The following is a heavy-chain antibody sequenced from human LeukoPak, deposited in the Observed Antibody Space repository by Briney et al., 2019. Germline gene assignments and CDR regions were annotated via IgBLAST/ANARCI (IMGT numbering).Heavy chain of an antibody. CDR1: AGSFNGYY. J-gene: IGHJ2*01. CDR3: ARGVSRGGHYYGDYGYFDL. D-gene: IGHD4-17*01. CDR2: TNHSGST. Sequence: PSETLSLTCAVYAGSFNGYYWSWIRQPPGQELEWIGETNHSGSTNYNPSPKSRVTISVDTSKNQFSLKLSSVTAADTAVYYCARGVSRGGHYYGDYGYFDLWGRGTLVTVSS. V-gene: IGHV4-34*01.